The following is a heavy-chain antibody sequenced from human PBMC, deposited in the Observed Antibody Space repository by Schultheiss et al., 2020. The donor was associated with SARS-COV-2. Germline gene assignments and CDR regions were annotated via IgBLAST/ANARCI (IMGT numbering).Heavy chain of an antibody. CDR3: ARVNGGNQGDY. CDR1: GFTFSSYE. J-gene: IGHJ4*02. V-gene: IGHV3-48*03. D-gene: IGHD2-8*01. Sequence: GGSLRLSCAASGFTFSSYEMNWVRQAPGKGLEWVSYVSGSGTTIHYADSVKGRFTISRDNAKNSLYLQMSSLRAEDTAVYYCARVNGGNQGDYWGQGTLVTVSS. CDR2: VSGSGTTI.